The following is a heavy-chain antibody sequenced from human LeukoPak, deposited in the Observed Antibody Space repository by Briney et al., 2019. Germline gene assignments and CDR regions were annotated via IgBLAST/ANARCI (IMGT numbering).Heavy chain of an antibody. V-gene: IGHV3-21*01. D-gene: IGHD2-2*02. CDR3: AVVPAAIPLEDY. J-gene: IGHJ4*02. CDR1: GFTFSSYS. CDR2: ISSSSSYI. Sequence: PGGSLRLSCAASGFTFSSYSMNWVRQAPGKGLEWVSSISSSSSYIYYADSVKGRFTISRDNAKNSLYLQMNSLRAEDTAVYYCAVVPAAIPLEDYWGQGTLVTVSS.